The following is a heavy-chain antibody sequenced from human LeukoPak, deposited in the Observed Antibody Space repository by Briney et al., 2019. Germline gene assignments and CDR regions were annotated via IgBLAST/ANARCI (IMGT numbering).Heavy chain of an antibody. J-gene: IGHJ5*02. Sequence: SVKVSCKVSGYTLTELSMHWVRQAPGKGLEWMGGFDPEDGETIYAQKFQGRVTMTEDTSTDTAYMELSSLRSEDTAVYYCATVGGGWYLDGGNWFDPWGQGTLVTVSS. CDR1: GYTLTELS. V-gene: IGHV1-24*01. D-gene: IGHD6-19*01. CDR3: ATVGGGWYLDGGNWFDP. CDR2: FDPEDGET.